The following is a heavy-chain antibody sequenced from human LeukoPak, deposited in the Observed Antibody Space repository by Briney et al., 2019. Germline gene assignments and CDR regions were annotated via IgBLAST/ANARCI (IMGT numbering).Heavy chain of an antibody. CDR1: GGTFSSYA. CDR2: IIPIFGTA. J-gene: IGHJ4*02. Sequence: ASVKVSCKASGGTFSSYAISWVRQAPGQGLEWMGGIIPIFGTANYAQKFQGRVTITTDESTSTAYMELSSLRSEDTAVYYCARDFTKYSSSRNPGGYFDYWGQGTLVTVSS. CDR3: ARDFTKYSSSRNPGGYFDY. D-gene: IGHD6-13*01. V-gene: IGHV1-69*05.